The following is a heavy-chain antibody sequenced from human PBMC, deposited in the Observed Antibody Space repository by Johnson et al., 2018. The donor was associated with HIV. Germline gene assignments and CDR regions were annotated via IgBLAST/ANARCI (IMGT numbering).Heavy chain of an antibody. D-gene: IGHD3-10*02. CDR1: GFTFSSYW. CDR3: AREREFTMCDAFDI. J-gene: IGHJ3*02. CDR2: IKQDGSEK. Sequence: VQLVESGGGLVQPGGSLRLSCAASGFTFSSYWMSWVRQAPGKGLEWVANIKQDGSEKYNVDSVQGRFTISRANAKNYLYLQMNSLRAEDTAVYYCAREREFTMCDAFDIWGQGTMVTVSS. V-gene: IGHV3-7*01.